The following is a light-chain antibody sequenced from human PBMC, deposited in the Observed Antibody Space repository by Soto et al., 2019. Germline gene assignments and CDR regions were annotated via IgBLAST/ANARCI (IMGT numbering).Light chain of an antibody. CDR3: QQRSNWPLT. V-gene: IGKV3-11*01. CDR2: DAS. Sequence: EIVLTQSPATLSLSPGERATLSCRASQSVSSYLAWYQQKPGQSPRLLIYDASNRATGVPARFSGSGSGTDFPHTISSLEPEDFAVYYCQQRSNWPLTFGGGTKVELK. CDR1: QSVSSY. J-gene: IGKJ4*01.